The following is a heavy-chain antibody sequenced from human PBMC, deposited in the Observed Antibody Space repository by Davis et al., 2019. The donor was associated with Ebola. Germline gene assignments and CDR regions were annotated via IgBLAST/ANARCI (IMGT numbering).Heavy chain of an antibody. CDR3: ARRNQYQLLRFDV. CDR2: IYPGDSDT. Sequence: GESLKISCKGSGYRFTRNWIGWVRQMPGKGLEWMGIIYPGDSDTRYSPSFQGQVTISADKSISTAYLQWSSLKASDTAMYYCARRNQYQLLRFDVWGQGTTVTVSS. J-gene: IGHJ6*02. D-gene: IGHD2-2*01. CDR1: GYRFTRNW. V-gene: IGHV5-51*01.